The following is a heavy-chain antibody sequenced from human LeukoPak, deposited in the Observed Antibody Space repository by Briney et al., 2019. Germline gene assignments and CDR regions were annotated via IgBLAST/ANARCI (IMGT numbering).Heavy chain of an antibody. V-gene: IGHV3-21*01. D-gene: IGHD3-10*01. Sequence: PGGSLRLSCAASGFTFSSYSMNWVRQAPGKGLEWVSSISSSSSYIYYADSVKGRFTISRDNSKNTLSLQMNSLRAEDTAVYYCAKDRLITMVRGVPTDYWGQGTLVTVSS. CDR1: GFTFSSYS. CDR3: AKDRLITMVRGVPTDY. CDR2: ISSSSSYI. J-gene: IGHJ4*02.